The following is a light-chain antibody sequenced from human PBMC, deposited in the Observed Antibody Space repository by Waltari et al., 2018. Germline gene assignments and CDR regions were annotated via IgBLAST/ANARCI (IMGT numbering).Light chain of an antibody. CDR1: HSFSRY. CDR2: DAS. CDR3: QQRSNWPLT. V-gene: IGKV3-11*01. J-gene: IGKJ4*01. Sequence: SGMARHSFSRYLAWYQQRPGQAPRLLIFDASFRATGIPARFSGSGSETDFTLTISSLEPEDCAVYYCQQRSNWPLTFGGGTKVEIK.